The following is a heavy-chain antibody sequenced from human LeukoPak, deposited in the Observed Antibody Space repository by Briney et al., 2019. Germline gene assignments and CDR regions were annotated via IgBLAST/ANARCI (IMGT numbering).Heavy chain of an antibody. Sequence: PSETLSLTCSVSGYSISSGYYWGWIRQPPGKGLEWIGSIYRSGSTYYNPSLKSRVTISVDTSRNQFSLKLSSVTAADTAVYYCARGQTTNLWLDPWGQGTLVTVSS. CDR3: ARGQTTNLWLDP. D-gene: IGHD1-1*01. CDR2: IYRSGST. V-gene: IGHV4-38-2*02. CDR1: GYSISSGYY. J-gene: IGHJ5*02.